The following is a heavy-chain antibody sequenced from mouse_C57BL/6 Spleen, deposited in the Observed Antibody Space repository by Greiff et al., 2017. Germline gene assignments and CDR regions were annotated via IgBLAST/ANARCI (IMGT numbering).Heavy chain of an antibody. CDR2: IDPYSGGT. CDR1: GYTFTSYW. Sequence: QVQLKQPGAELVKPGASVKLSCKASGYTFTSYWMHWVKQRPGRGLEWIGRIDPYSGGTKYNEKFKGKATLTVDKPSSTAYMQLSSLTSEDSAVYYCARRGYYGNYDMDDWGQGTSVTVSS. CDR3: ARRGYYGNYDMDD. D-gene: IGHD1-1*01. V-gene: IGHV1-72*01. J-gene: IGHJ4*01.